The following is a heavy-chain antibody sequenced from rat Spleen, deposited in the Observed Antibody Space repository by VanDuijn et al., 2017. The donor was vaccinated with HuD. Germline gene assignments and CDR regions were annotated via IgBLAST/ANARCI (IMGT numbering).Heavy chain of an antibody. CDR3: ARGAFDY. Sequence: QVQLKESGPGLVQPSQTQALTCTVAGFSFTRNHVSCVRQPSGKGLEWIAAMSSGGNTYFNSALKSRLSISRDASKSQVFLKINSLQTEDIATYYCARGAFDYWGQGVMVTVSS. CDR2: MSSGGNT. CDR1: GFSFTRNH. D-gene: IGHD4-1*01. J-gene: IGHJ2*01. V-gene: IGHV2S12*01.